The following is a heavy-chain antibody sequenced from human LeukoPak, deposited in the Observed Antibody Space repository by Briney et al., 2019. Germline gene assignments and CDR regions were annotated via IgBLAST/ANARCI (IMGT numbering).Heavy chain of an antibody. CDR2: INHSGST. CDR3: ARGPRGLGMAGTFDY. V-gene: IGHV4-34*01. D-gene: IGHD6-19*01. J-gene: IGHJ4*02. CDR1: GESFSGYY. Sequence: SETLSLTCAVYGESFSGYYWSWIRQPRGKGLEWIGEINHSGSTNYNPSLKSRVTISVDTSKNQFSLKLNSVTAADTAVYYCARGPRGLGMAGTFDYWGQGTLVTVSS.